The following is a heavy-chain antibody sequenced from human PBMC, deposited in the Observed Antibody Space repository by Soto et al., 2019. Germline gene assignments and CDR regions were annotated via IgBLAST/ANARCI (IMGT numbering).Heavy chain of an antibody. CDR2: IKSKTDGGTA. J-gene: IGHJ6*02. Sequence: EVQLVESGGGLVKPGVSLRLSCAASGFTFTNAWMNWVRQAPGKGLEWVGRIKSKTDGGTADYAAPVKGRFTISRDDSRTTLYLQMNSLKAEDTAVYYCTPGGVTAADKGYYSNAMDVWGQGTMVNVSS. CDR1: GFTFTNAW. D-gene: IGHD2-2*01. CDR3: TPGGVTAADKGYYSNAMDV. V-gene: IGHV3-15*07.